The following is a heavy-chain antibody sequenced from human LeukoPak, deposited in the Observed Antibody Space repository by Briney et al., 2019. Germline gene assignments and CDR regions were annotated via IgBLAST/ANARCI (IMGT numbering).Heavy chain of an antibody. V-gene: IGHV1-8*02. D-gene: IGHD3-10*01. CDR3: ARAGFRIHPFY. CDR2: MNPNSGNT. CDR1: GYSFTSNY. J-gene: IGHJ4*02. Sequence: GASVKVSCKASGYSFTSNYIHWVRQATGQGLEWMGWMNPNSGNTGYAQKFQGRVTMTRNTSISSAYMELSSLRSEDTAVYYCARAGFRIHPFYWGQGTLVTVSS.